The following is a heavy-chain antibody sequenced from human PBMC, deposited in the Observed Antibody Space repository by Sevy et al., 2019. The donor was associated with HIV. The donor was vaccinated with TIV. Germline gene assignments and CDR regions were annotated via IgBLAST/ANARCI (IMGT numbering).Heavy chain of an antibody. D-gene: IGHD3-3*01. V-gene: IGHV6-1*01. CDR3: ARAGATIFGIVTMSFDV. Sequence: SQTLSLTCAISGDSVSTNSAVWNWIRQSPSRGLGWLGRTYYRSKWYNDYSVSLKGRLTITPDSSKNQYSLNLKSVTADDTAVYFCARAGATIFGIVTMSFDVWGQGTLVTVSS. J-gene: IGHJ4*02. CDR1: GDSVSTNSAV. CDR2: TYYRSKWYN.